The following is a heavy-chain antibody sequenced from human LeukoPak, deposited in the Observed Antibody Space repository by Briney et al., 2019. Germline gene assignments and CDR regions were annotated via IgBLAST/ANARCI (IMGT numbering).Heavy chain of an antibody. V-gene: IGHV1-46*03. D-gene: IGHD6-13*01. J-gene: IGHJ4*02. Sequence: GASVKVSCKASGYTFTSYYMHWVRQAPGQGLEWMGIINPSGGSTSYAQKFQGRVTMTRDTSTSTVYMELSSLRSEDTAVYYCARVLTGIAAAGHRGSRAQFDYWGQGTLVTVSS. CDR2: INPSGGST. CDR1: GYTFTSYY. CDR3: ARVLTGIAAAGHRGSRAQFDY.